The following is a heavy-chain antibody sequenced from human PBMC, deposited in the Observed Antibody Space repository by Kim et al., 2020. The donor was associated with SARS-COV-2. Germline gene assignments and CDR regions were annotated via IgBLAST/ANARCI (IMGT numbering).Heavy chain of an antibody. Sequence: GGSLRLSCAASGFTFSSYGMHWVRQAPGKGLEWVAVIWYDGSNKYYADSVKGRFTISRDNSKNTLYLQMNSLRAEDTAVYYCARDKGRGKPEYCTNGVCYTLSSGMDVWGQGTTVTVSS. J-gene: IGHJ6*02. CDR3: ARDKGRGKPEYCTNGVCYTLSSGMDV. D-gene: IGHD2-8*01. CDR2: IWYDGSNK. V-gene: IGHV3-33*01. CDR1: GFTFSSYG.